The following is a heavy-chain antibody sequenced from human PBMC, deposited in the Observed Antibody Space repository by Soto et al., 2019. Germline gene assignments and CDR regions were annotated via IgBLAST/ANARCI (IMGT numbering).Heavy chain of an antibody. J-gene: IGHJ6*02. Sequence: ASVKVSCKASGFTFTSSAVQWVRQARGQRLEWIGWIVVGSGNTNYAQKFQERVTITRDMSTSTAYMELSSLRSEDTAVYYCAAEGPPSIAVSSHYYYYGMDVWGQGTKVTVSS. V-gene: IGHV1-58*01. CDR3: AAEGPPSIAVSSHYYYYGMDV. CDR1: GFTFTSSA. CDR2: IVVGSGNT. D-gene: IGHD6-6*01.